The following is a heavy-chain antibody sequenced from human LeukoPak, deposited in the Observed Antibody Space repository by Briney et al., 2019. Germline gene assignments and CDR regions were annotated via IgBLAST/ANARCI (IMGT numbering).Heavy chain of an antibody. CDR3: AGLYF. J-gene: IGHJ4*02. CDR2: IYNSGST. Sequence: SETLSLTCVVSGGSITSYYWSWIRQSPGKGLEWIGKIYNSGSTNYNPSLKSRVTISVDTSKNQFSLKLSSVTAADTAVYYCAGLYFWGQGTLVTVSS. V-gene: IGHV4-59*01. CDR1: GGSITSYY.